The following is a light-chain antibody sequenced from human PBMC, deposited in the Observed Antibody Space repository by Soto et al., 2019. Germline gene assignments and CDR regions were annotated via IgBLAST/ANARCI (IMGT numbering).Light chain of an antibody. Sequence: QSALTQPASVSGSPGQSITISCTGTSSDVGGYNYVSWYQQHPVKAPKLMIYDVTNRPSGVSDRFSGSKSGNTASLTISGLQAEDDADXYCSSYTSSSTPYVFGTGTKVTV. CDR1: SSDVGGYNY. CDR2: DVT. J-gene: IGLJ1*01. V-gene: IGLV2-14*01. CDR3: SSYTSSSTPYV.